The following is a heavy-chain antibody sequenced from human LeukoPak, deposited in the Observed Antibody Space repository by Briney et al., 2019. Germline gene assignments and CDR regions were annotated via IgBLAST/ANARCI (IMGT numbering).Heavy chain of an antibody. Sequence: GGSLRLSCAASGFTFSSYWMSWVRQAPGKGLEWVANVKQDGSEKYYVESVKGRFTISRDNAKNSLYLQMNSLRADDTAVYYCAREYYDYVWGSYVYWGQGALVTVSS. V-gene: IGHV3-7*01. CDR3: AREYYDYVWGSYVY. CDR2: VKQDGSEK. D-gene: IGHD3-16*01. CDR1: GFTFSSYW. J-gene: IGHJ4*02.